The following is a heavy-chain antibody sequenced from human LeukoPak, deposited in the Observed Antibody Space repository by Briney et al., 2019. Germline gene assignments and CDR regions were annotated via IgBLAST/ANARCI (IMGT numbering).Heavy chain of an antibody. CDR1: GYTFTSYY. CDR3: ARNRGEQLVMVY. CDR2: INPSGGST. Sequence: ASVKVSCKASGYTFTSYYMHWVRQAPGQGLEWMGIINPSGGSTSYAQKFQGRVTMTRDMSTSTVYMELSSLRSEDTAVYYCARNRGEQLVMVYWGQGTLVTASS. J-gene: IGHJ4*02. V-gene: IGHV1-46*01. D-gene: IGHD6-6*01.